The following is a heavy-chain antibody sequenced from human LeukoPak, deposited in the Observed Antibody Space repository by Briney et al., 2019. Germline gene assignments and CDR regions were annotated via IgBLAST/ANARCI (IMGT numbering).Heavy chain of an antibody. CDR2: IHYSGTI. D-gene: IGHD5-18*01. Sequence: SDTLSLTCAVSGYSISSSNWWGWFRQPPGKGLEWIGYIHYSGTIYYNPSLKSRVTMSVDTSKNQFSLKLSSVTAVDTAVYYCARNSGYSYGGFDIWGQGTMVTVSS. J-gene: IGHJ3*02. V-gene: IGHV4-28*05. CDR1: GYSISSSNW. CDR3: ARNSGYSYGGFDI.